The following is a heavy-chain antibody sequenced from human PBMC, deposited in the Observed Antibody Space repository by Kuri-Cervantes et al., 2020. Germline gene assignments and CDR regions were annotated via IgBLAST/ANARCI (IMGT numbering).Heavy chain of an antibody. J-gene: IGHJ6*02. V-gene: IGHV6-1*01. CDR3: ARSIYSSSWYGRLLAPGNYYYYGMGV. CDR1: GDSVSSNSAA. D-gene: IGHD6-13*01. CDR2: TYYRSKWYN. Sequence: LRLSCAISGDSVSSNSAAWNWIRQSPSRGLEWLGRTYYRSKWYNDYAVSVKSRITINPDTSKNQFSLQLNSVTPEDTAVYYCARSIYSSSWYGRLLAPGNYYYYGMGVWGQGSTVNVSS.